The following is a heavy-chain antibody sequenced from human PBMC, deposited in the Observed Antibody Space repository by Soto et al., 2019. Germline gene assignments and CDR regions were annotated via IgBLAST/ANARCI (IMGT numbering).Heavy chain of an antibody. D-gene: IGHD5-12*01. CDR1: GGSISSGGYY. J-gene: IGHJ4*02. CDR3: ARDSGYSGYEYRYFDY. Sequence: PSETLSLTCTVSGGSISSGGYYWSWIRQHPGKGLEWIGYIYYSGSTYYNPSLKSRVTISVDTSKNQFSLKLSSVTAADTAVYYCARDSGYSGYEYRYFDYWGQGTLVTVSS. CDR2: IYYSGST. V-gene: IGHV4-31*03.